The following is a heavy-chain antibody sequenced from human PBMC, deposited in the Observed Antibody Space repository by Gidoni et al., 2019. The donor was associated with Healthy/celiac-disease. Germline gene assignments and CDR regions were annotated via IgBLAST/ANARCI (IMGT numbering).Heavy chain of an antibody. CDR2: IYYSGST. CDR1: GGSISSGGYH. CDR3: ARDSPGADAFDI. D-gene: IGHD2-21*01. Sequence: QVQLQESGPGLVKPSQTLSLTCAVSGGSISSGGYHWSWIRQPPGKGLEWIGYIYYSGSTYYNPSLKSRVTISVDTSKNQFSLKLSSVTAADTAVYYCARDSPGADAFDIWGQGTMVTVSS. J-gene: IGHJ3*02. V-gene: IGHV4-30-4*08.